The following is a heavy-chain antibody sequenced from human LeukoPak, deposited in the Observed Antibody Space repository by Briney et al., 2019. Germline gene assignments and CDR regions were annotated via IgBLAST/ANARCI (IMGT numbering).Heavy chain of an antibody. CDR3: VQQYSSIWSVGDS. Sequence: GGSLRLSCATSGFTFSTYAMSWVRQAPGKALEWVSAISGGTDSTYYTDSVKGRFTISRDTAKNTLYLQMNSLRAEDTAVYYCVQQYSSIWSVGDSWGQGTLVTVSS. CDR1: GFTFSTYA. V-gene: IGHV3-23*01. D-gene: IGHD6-13*01. J-gene: IGHJ4*02. CDR2: ISGGTDST.